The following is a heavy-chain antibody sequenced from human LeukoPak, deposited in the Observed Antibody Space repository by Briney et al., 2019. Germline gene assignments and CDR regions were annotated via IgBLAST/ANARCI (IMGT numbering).Heavy chain of an antibody. D-gene: IGHD3-22*01. CDR2: INPSGGST. CDR3: ARYYYDSSGYTIPLPYYYYGMDV. Sequence: RASVKVSCKASGYTFTSYYMHWVRQAPGQGLEWMGIINPSGGSTSYAQKFQGRVTMTRDTSTSTAYMELSSLRSEDTAVYYCARYYYDSSGYTIPLPYYYYGMDVWGQGTTVTVSS. V-gene: IGHV1-46*01. J-gene: IGHJ6*02. CDR1: GYTFTSYY.